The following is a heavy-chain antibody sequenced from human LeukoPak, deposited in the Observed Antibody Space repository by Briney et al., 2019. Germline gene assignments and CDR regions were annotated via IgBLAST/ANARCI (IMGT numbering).Heavy chain of an antibody. J-gene: IGHJ6*02. CDR2: INPNSGGT. CDR3: ARDLRFLEWLETYGMDV. CDR1: GYTFTGYY. V-gene: IGHV1-2*02. D-gene: IGHD3-3*01. Sequence: ASVKVSCKASGYTFTGYYMHWVRQAPGQGLEWMGWINPNSGGTNYAQKFQGRVTMTRDTSISTAYMELSRLRSDDTAVYYCARDLRFLEWLETYGMDVWGQGTTVTVSS.